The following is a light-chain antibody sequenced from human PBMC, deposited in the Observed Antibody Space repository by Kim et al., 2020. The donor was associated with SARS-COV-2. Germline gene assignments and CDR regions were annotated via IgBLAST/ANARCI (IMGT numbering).Light chain of an antibody. V-gene: IGKV1-27*01. CDR3: QKYDIAPWT. CDR2: AAS. J-gene: IGKJ1*01. CDR1: HAISHY. Sequence: SASVGDRVTITCRASHAISHYLAWYQQKPGKVPKLLIYAASTLQSGVPSRFSGSGSGTDFTLTISSLQPEDVATYYCQKYDIAPWTFGQGTKLEIK.